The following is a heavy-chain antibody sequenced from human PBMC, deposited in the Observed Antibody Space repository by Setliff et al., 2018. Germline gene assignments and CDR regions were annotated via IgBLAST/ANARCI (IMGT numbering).Heavy chain of an antibody. Sequence: PGGSLRLSCAASGFIFRNYGIHWVRQTPGKGLEWVAVMWSDGTKKYYADSVKGRFTVSRDISGNTVFLDMNSLRAEDTAVYHCARDIDTTSHYGMFDYWGQGALVTVSS. V-gene: IGHV3-33*01. J-gene: IGHJ4*02. CDR2: MWSDGTKK. D-gene: IGHD3-9*01. CDR1: GFIFRNYG. CDR3: ARDIDTTSHYGMFDY.